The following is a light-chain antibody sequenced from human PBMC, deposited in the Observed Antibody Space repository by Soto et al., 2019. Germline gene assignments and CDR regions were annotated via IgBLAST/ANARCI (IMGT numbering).Light chain of an antibody. Sequence: AIQLTQSPSSLSASVGDRVTITCRASQGISSALAWYQQKPGKAPKLLIYDASSLESGVPSRFSGSGSGTHFTLTISSLQAEDFATYYCQQIHSIPITFGQGTRLEI. J-gene: IGKJ5*01. CDR3: QQIHSIPIT. CDR1: QGISSA. V-gene: IGKV1-13*02. CDR2: DAS.